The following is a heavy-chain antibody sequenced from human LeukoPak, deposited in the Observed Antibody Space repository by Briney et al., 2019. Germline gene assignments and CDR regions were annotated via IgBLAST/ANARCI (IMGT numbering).Heavy chain of an antibody. CDR1: GGSISSSSYY. J-gene: IGHJ3*02. CDR2: IYYSGST. CDR3: ARGVEYYDILTGYYRPCAFDI. D-gene: IGHD3-9*01. Sequence: SETLSLTCTVSGGSISSSSYYWGWIRQPPGKGLEWIANIYYSGSTYLNPSLKSRVTISVDTSKNQFSLKLSSVTAADTAVYYCARGVEYYDILTGYYRPCAFDIWGQGTMVTVSS. V-gene: IGHV4-39*07.